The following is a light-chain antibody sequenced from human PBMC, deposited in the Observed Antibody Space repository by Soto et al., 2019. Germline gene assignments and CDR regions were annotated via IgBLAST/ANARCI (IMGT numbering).Light chain of an antibody. CDR1: QSVDSY. V-gene: IGKV3-11*01. CDR2: GAS. Sequence: EIVLTQSPASLSFSPGERATLSCRASQSVDSYLVWYQQKPGQAPRLLIFGASNRATGIPARFSGSGSGTDFTLTITRLEPEDFAVYYCQQYQSLTFGGGTKVDIK. CDR3: QQYQSLT. J-gene: IGKJ4*01.